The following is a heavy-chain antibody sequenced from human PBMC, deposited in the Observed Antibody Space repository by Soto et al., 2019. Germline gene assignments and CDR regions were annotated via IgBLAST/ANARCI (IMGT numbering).Heavy chain of an antibody. V-gene: IGHV4-59*01. CDR2: IHYSGST. J-gene: IGHJ6*02. D-gene: IGHD3-22*01. CDR1: GGSISSYY. Sequence: SETLSLTCTVSGGSISSYYWSWIRRPPGKGLEWIGHIHYSGSTNYNPSLESRVTISVDTSKNQLSLNLSSVTAADTAVYYCARMIRSYYYGVDVWGQGTTVTVSS. CDR3: ARMIRSYYYGVDV.